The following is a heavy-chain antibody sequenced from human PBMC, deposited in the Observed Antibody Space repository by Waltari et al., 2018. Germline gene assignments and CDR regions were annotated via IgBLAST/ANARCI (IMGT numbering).Heavy chain of an antibody. V-gene: IGHV4-34*01. CDR3: ASGSSVQTEDY. Sequence: QVQLQQWGAGLLKPSETLSLTCAVYGGSFSGYYWSWIRQPPGKGLEWIGGINHSGSTNYNPSLKSRVTISVDTSKNQFSLKLSSVTAADTAVYYCASGSSVQTEDYWGQGTLVTVSS. D-gene: IGHD3-22*01. CDR2: INHSGST. J-gene: IGHJ4*02. CDR1: GGSFSGYY.